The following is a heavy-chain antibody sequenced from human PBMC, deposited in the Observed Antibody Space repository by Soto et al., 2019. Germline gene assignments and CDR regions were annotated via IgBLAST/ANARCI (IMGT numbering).Heavy chain of an antibody. CDR2: IYYSGST. V-gene: IGHV4-39*01. Sequence: SETLSLTCTVSGGSISSSSYYWGWIRQPPGKGLEWIGSIYYSGSTFYNPSLKNRLTISVDTSKNQLSLRLGSVTAADTAVYYCANMYGHYRPLDNWGQGTLVTVSS. D-gene: IGHD4-17*01. CDR1: GGSISSSSYY. J-gene: IGHJ4*02. CDR3: ANMYGHYRPLDN.